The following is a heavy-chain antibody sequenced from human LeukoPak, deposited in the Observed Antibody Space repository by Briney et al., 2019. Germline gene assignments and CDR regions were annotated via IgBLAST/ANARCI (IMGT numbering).Heavy chain of an antibody. CDR3: ARGRYYDSSGYIDFDY. CDR1: GGSISSYY. CDR2: IYYSGST. D-gene: IGHD3-22*01. J-gene: IGHJ4*02. Sequence: ASETLSLTCTVSGGSISSYYWSWIRQPPGKGLEWIGYIYYSGSTNYNPSLKSRVTISVDTSKNQFSLKLSSVTAADTAVYYCARGRYYDSSGYIDFDYWGQGTLVTVSS. V-gene: IGHV4-59*12.